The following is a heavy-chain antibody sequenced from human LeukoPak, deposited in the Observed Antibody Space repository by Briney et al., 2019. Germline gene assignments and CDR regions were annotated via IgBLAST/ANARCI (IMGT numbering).Heavy chain of an antibody. CDR3: ARVTPIKVFDY. D-gene: IGHD5-12*01. CDR1: GYSFTNYW. CDR2: IYPDDSDT. J-gene: IGHJ4*02. Sequence: GESLKISCKGSGYSFTNYWIGWVRQMPGKGLEWMGIIYPDDSDTRYSPSFQGQVTISADKSITTAYLQWTRLNASDTAVYYCARVTPIKVFDYWGQGTLVTVSS. V-gene: IGHV5-51*01.